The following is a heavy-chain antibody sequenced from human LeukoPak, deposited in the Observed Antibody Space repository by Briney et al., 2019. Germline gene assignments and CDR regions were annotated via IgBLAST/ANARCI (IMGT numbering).Heavy chain of an antibody. CDR2: FYYSGST. J-gene: IGHJ4*02. CDR1: GGSISSGGYY. V-gene: IGHV4-31*03. D-gene: IGHD1/OR15-1a*01. CDR3: ARDNKGTSIFDY. Sequence: SETLSLTCTVSGGSISSGGYYWSWIRQPPGKGLEWIGYFYYSGSTYYHPSLKSRVTISVDTSKNQFSLKLSSVTAADTAVYYCARDNKGTSIFDYWGQGTLVTVSS.